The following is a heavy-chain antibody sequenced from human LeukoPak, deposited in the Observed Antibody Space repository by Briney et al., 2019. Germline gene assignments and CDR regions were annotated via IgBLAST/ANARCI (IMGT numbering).Heavy chain of an antibody. Sequence: GGSLRLSCAGSGFMFTRFWMSWVRQTPGKGLEWVANIKQDGSEKYYVDSVKGRFTISRDNAKNSLYLQMNSLRVADTAIYYCARDATSDTLGSWGQGTLVTVPS. CDR2: IKQDGSEK. CDR1: GFMFTRFW. D-gene: IGHD2-2*02. J-gene: IGHJ5*02. CDR3: ARDATSDTLGS. V-gene: IGHV3-7*01.